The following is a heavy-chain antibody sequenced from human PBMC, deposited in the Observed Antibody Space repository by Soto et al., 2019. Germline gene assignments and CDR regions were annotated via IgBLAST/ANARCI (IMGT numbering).Heavy chain of an antibody. CDR3: ARVYSLEGMEV. J-gene: IGHJ6*02. Sequence: QVQLVESGGGVVQPGRSLRLSCAASGFTFSTYGMHWVRQAPGKGLEWVAVIWYDGRHKYYADSVKGRFTISRDNSKNTLFLQLKCLRSEDTAVYYWARVYSLEGMEVWGQGTTVTVSS. CDR2: IWYDGRHK. CDR1: GFTFSTYG. D-gene: IGHD2-8*01. V-gene: IGHV3-33*01.